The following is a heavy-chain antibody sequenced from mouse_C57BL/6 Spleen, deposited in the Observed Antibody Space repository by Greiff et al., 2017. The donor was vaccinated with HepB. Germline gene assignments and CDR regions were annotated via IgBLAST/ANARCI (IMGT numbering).Heavy chain of an antibody. J-gene: IGHJ3*01. D-gene: IGHD3-1*01. CDR2: IYPGSGNT. CDR3: ARGEGRATVAY. Sequence: VQLQQSGAELVRPGASVKLSCKASGYTFTDYYINWVKQRPGQGLEWIARIYPGSGNTYYNEKFKGKATLTAEKSSSTAYMQLSSLTSEDSAVYFCARGEGRATVAYWGQGTLVTVSA. CDR1: GYTFTDYY. V-gene: IGHV1-76*01.